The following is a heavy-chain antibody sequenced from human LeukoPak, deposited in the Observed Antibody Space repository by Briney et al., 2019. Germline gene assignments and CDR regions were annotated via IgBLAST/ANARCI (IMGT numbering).Heavy chain of an antibody. Sequence: SETLSLTCTVSGGSISSSSYYWSWIRQPPGKGLEWIGEINHSGSTNYNPSLKSRVTISVDTSKNQFSLKLSSVTAADTAVYYCARGRRFTIYGSGSRGWFDPWGQGTLVTVSS. CDR2: INHSGST. V-gene: IGHV4-39*07. CDR3: ARGRRFTIYGSGSRGWFDP. D-gene: IGHD3-10*01. J-gene: IGHJ5*02. CDR1: GGSISSSSYY.